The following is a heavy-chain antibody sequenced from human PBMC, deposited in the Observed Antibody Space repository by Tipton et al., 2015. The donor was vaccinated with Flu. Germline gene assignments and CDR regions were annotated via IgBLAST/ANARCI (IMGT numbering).Heavy chain of an antibody. D-gene: IGHD6-19*01. CDR2: IYHSGST. CDR3: ARAGAVAGPGVFDY. Sequence: TLSLTCTVSGYSISSGYYWGWIRQPPGKGLEWIGSIYHSGSTYYNQSLKSRVTISVDTSKNQFSLKLSTVTAADTAVYYCARAGAVAGPGVFDYWGQGTLVTVSS. CDR1: GYSISSGYY. V-gene: IGHV4-38-2*02. J-gene: IGHJ4*02.